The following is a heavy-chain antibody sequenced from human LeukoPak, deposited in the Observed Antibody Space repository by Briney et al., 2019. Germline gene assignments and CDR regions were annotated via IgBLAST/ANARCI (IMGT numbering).Heavy chain of an antibody. J-gene: IGHJ4*02. CDR1: GFTFSSYG. V-gene: IGHV3-30*03. D-gene: IGHD2-15*01. CDR2: ISYDGSNK. CDR3: ARPDCSGGSCYWVWLDY. Sequence: PGRSLRLSCAASGFTFSSYGMHWVRQAPGKGLEWVAVISYDGSNKCYADSVKGRFTISRDNSKNTLYLQMNSLRAEDTAVYYCARPDCSGGSCYWVWLDYWGQGTLVTVSS.